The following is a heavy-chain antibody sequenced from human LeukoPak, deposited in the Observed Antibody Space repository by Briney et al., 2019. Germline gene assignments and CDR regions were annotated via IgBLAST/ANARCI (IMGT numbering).Heavy chain of an antibody. J-gene: IGHJ4*02. Sequence: SETLSLTCTVSGGSISSHYRSWIRQPPGETLEWIGYIYYSGSTNYNPSLRSRVIISVDSSKNQFYLKLTSVTAADTAVYYCARGSGQWGFDSWGQGTLVTVSS. D-gene: IGHD3-10*01. CDR3: ARGSGQWGFDS. CDR1: GGSISSHY. V-gene: IGHV4-59*11. CDR2: IYYSGST.